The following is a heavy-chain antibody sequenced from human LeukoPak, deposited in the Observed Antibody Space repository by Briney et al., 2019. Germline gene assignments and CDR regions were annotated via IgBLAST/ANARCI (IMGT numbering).Heavy chain of an antibody. CDR3: ARERRDENYYGMDV. CDR2: TNPNSGGT. V-gene: IGHV1-2*02. J-gene: IGHJ6*02. Sequence: GASVKVSCKASGYTFTGYYMHWVRQAPGQGLEWMGWTNPNSGGTNYAQKFQGRVTMTRDTSISTAYMELSRLRSDDTAVYYCARERRDENYYGMDVWGQGTTVTVSS. CDR1: GYTFTGYY.